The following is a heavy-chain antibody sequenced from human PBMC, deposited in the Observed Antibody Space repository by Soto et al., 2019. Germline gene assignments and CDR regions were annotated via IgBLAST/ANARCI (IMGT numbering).Heavy chain of an antibody. CDR3: VRALRHTAMVYHWFDP. Sequence: ASETLSLTCTVSGASVSTGAYYWGWVRQRPGKGLEWVGYIYESGYTYYNTSLKSRLTISLDRSNNQFSLGLTSVTAADTAVYYCVRALRHTAMVYHWFDPWGQGTLVTVYS. D-gene: IGHD5-18*01. V-gene: IGHV4-31*03. CDR1: GASVSTGAYY. CDR2: IYESGYT. J-gene: IGHJ5*02.